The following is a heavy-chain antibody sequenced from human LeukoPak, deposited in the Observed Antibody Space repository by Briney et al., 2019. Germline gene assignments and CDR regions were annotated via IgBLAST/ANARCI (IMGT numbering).Heavy chain of an antibody. D-gene: IGHD3-10*01. CDR3: ARRGGYYGSGSSQ. CDR2: INHSGST. Sequence: SETLSLTCTVSGGSISSGDYYWSWIRQAPGKGLEWIGEINHSGSTNYNPSLKSRVTISVDTSKNQFSLKLSSVTAADTAVYYCARRGGYYGSGSSQWGQGTLVTVSS. J-gene: IGHJ4*02. V-gene: IGHV4-34*01. CDR1: GGSISSGDYY.